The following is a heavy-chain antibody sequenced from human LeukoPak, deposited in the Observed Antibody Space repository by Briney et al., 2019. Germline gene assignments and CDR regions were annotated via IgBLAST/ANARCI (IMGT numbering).Heavy chain of an antibody. V-gene: IGHV1-69*10. Sequence: GASVKVSCKASGGTFSSYSITWVRQAPGHGLEWMGGIIPILNIANYAQKFQGRVTITADESTSTAYMELNGLRSEDTAVYYCATTGRDFDYWGQGTLVTVSS. CDR3: ATTGRDFDY. CDR2: IIPILNIA. D-gene: IGHD7-27*01. J-gene: IGHJ4*02. CDR1: GGTFSSYS.